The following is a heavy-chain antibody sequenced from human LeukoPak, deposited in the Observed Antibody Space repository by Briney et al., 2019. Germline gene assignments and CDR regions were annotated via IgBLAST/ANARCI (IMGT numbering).Heavy chain of an antibody. CDR1: GYTFTSYA. CDR3: ARDALFYYGSGNYFDY. J-gene: IGHJ4*02. V-gene: IGHV1-69*05. D-gene: IGHD3-10*01. CDR2: IIPIFGTA. Sequence: GASVKVSCKASGYTFTSYAISWVRQAPGQGLEWMGRIIPIFGTANYAQKFQGRATITTDESTSTAYMELSSLRSEDTAVYYCARDALFYYGSGNYFDYWGQGTLVTVSS.